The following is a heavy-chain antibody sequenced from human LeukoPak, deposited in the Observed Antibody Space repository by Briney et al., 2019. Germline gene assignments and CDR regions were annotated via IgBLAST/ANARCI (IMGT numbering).Heavy chain of an antibody. CDR2: IYYSGST. D-gene: IGHD3-10*01. Sequence: PSETLSLTCTVSGVSISSYYWSWIRQPPGKGLEWIGYIYYSGSTNYNPSLKSRVTISVDTSKNQFSLKLSSVTAADTAVYYCARARGRPPYAEFDYWGQGTLVTVSS. V-gene: IGHV4-59*01. J-gene: IGHJ4*02. CDR3: ARARGRPPYAEFDY. CDR1: GVSISSYY.